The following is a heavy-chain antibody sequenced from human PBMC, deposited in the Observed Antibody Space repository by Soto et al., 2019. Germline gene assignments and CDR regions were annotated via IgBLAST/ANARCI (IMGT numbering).Heavy chain of an antibody. CDR1: GGSFSGYQ. J-gene: IGHJ6*03. Sequence: QVQLQQWGAGLLKPSETLSLTCAVYGGSFSGYQWTWIRQTPGKGLEWIGEINDSGNINYNPSLKSRVTIFLDTPKKQISLKLSSVTAADTAVYFCARDLILWFGEFSRRGGYYYYMDVWGKGTTVTVSS. V-gene: IGHV4-34*01. CDR3: ARDLILWFGEFSRRGGYYYYMDV. CDR2: INDSGNI. D-gene: IGHD3-10*01.